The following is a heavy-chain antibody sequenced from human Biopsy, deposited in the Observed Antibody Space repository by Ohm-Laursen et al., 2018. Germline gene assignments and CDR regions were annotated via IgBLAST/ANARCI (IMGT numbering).Heavy chain of an antibody. V-gene: IGHV4-59*12. CDR2: IHHSGST. CDR1: GVSITAYY. J-gene: IGHJ3*02. Sequence: PSETLSLTCTVSGVSITAYYWSWIRQPPGKGLECIGNIHHSGSTNYNPSLQSRVTMSVDTSKNQFSLKMSSVTAADTAVYYCARDLPYYENSGYGAFDMWGQGTMVTVSS. CDR3: ARDLPYYENSGYGAFDM. D-gene: IGHD3-22*01.